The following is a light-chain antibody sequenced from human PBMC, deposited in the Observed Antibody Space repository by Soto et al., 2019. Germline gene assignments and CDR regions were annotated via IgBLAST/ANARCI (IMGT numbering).Light chain of an antibody. J-gene: IGKJ3*01. CDR1: QSVSSN. Sequence: EIVMTQSPATLSVSPGERATLSCRVSQSVSSNLAWYQQKPGQAPRLLIYGASTRATGIPARFSGSGSGTEFTLTISSLQSEDFAVYYCQQYNNWPPRGITFGPGTKVDIK. CDR2: GAS. CDR3: QQYNNWPPRGIT. V-gene: IGKV3-15*01.